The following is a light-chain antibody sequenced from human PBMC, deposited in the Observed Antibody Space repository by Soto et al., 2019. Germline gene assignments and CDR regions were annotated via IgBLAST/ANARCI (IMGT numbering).Light chain of an antibody. J-gene: IGLJ1*01. Sequence: QSVLTQPRSVSGSPGQSVTISCTGTSSDVGGYNYVSWYQQRPDKAPKLMIYDVSRRPSGVPGRFSGSKSGNTASLTISGLQAEDEAEYFCCSHAASYTYVFGPGTKLTVL. CDR3: CSHAASYTYV. CDR1: SSDVGGYNY. CDR2: DVS. V-gene: IGLV2-11*01.